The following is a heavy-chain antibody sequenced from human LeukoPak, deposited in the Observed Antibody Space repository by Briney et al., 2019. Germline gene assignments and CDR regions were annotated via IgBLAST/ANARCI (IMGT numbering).Heavy chain of an antibody. CDR1: GSRFTFYW. CDR2: IYPGDSDT. Sequence: PGESLKISCQGSGSRFTFYWIGWVRQVPGKGLEWMGIIYPGDSDTRYSPSFQGQVTISADKSISTAYLQWSSLKASDTAMYYCARRSPIYDAFDIWGQGTMVTVSS. CDR3: ARRSPIYDAFDI. D-gene: IGHD3-3*02. V-gene: IGHV5-51*01. J-gene: IGHJ3*02.